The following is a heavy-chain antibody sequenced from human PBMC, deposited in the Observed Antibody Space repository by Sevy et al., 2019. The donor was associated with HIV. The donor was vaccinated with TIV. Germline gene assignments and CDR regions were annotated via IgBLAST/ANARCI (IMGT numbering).Heavy chain of an antibody. CDR2: MNEDGSVT. V-gene: IGHV3-74*01. CDR3: VKDFGGPTDY. Sequence: GGSLSLSCAGSGFSITIYCMHWVRQAPGKGLVWVSRMNEDGSVTNHADSVRGRFTISRDNAKNTLYLQMNSLRVEDTAVYYCVKDFGGPTDYWGQGTLVTVSS. CDR1: GFSITIYC. J-gene: IGHJ4*02. D-gene: IGHD3-16*01.